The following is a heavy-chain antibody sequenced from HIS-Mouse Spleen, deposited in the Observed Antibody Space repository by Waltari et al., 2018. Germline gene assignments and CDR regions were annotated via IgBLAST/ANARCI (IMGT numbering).Heavy chain of an antibody. V-gene: IGHV4-4*07. D-gene: IGHD7-27*01. J-gene: IGHJ3*02. CDR1: GCSISRSF. Sequence: QVQLQESGPGLVKPSETLSLTCTASGCSISRSFWPWFRQSARKGLEWIGRIYTSGSTNYNPSLRSRVTMSVETSKNQFSRKLSSVTAADTAVYYCARWTTGGDAFDIWGQGTMVTVSS. CDR2: IYTSGST. CDR3: ARWTTGGDAFDI.